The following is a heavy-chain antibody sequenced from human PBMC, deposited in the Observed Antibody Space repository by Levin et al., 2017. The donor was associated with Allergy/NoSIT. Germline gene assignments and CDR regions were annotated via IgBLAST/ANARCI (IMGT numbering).Heavy chain of an antibody. CDR3: ASPKLGVEGNWFDP. D-gene: IGHD3-16*01. J-gene: IGHJ5*02. V-gene: IGHV1-69*13. Sequence: SVKVSCKASGGTFSSYAISWVRQAPGQGLEWMGGIIPIFGTANYAQKFQGRVTITADESTSTAYMELSSLRSEDTAVYYCASPKLGVEGNWFDPWGQGTLVTVSS. CDR2: IIPIFGTA. CDR1: GGTFSSYA.